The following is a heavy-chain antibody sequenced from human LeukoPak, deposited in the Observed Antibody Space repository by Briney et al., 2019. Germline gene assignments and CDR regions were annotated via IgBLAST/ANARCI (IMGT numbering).Heavy chain of an antibody. CDR2: IYPGDSDT. Sequence: GESLKISCKGSGYSFTSYWIGWVRQMPGKGLEWMGIIYPGDSDTRYSPSFQGQVTISADKSISTAYLQWSSLKASDTAMYYCARALGYCSGGSCYWGFWGQGTLVTVS. V-gene: IGHV5-51*01. CDR3: ARALGYCSGGSCYWGF. D-gene: IGHD2-15*01. CDR1: GYSFTSYW. J-gene: IGHJ4*02.